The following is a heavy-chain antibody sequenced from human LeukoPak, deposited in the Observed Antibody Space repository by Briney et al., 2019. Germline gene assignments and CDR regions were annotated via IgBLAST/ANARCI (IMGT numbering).Heavy chain of an antibody. CDR3: AREDPDCSGGSCSSDY. CDR1: GYTFTSYG. D-gene: IGHD2-15*01. Sequence: ASVEVSCKASGYTFTSYGISWVRQAPGQGLEWMGWISAYNGNTNYAQKLQGRVTMTTDTSMSTAYMELRSLRSDDTAVYYCAREDPDCSGGSCSSDYWGQGTLVTVSS. J-gene: IGHJ4*02. CDR2: ISAYNGNT. V-gene: IGHV1-18*01.